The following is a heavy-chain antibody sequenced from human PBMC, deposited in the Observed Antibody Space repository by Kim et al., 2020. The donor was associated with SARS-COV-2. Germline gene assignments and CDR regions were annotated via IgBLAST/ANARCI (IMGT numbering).Heavy chain of an antibody. CDR3: ARGHGLIYMIVVVDGAFDY. CDR1: GGSISSGGYY. Sequence: SETLSLTCTVSGGSISSGGYYWSWIRQHAGKGLEWIGYIYYSGSTYYNPSLKSRVTISVDTSKNQFSLKLSSVTAADTAVYYCARGHGLIYMIVVVDGAFDYWGQGTLVTVSS. J-gene: IGHJ4*02. V-gene: IGHV4-31*03. D-gene: IGHD3-22*01. CDR2: IYYSGST.